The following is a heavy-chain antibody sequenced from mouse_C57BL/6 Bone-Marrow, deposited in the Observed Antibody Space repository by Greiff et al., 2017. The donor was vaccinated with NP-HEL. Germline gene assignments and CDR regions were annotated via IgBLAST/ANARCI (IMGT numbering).Heavy chain of an antibody. J-gene: IGHJ3*01. D-gene: IGHD1-1*01. CDR3: ARQLGIYYYGSSFAY. CDR2: IDPSDSYT. Sequence: QVQLQQPGAELVKPGASVKLSCKASGYTFTSYWMQWVKQRPGQGLEWIGEIDPSDSYTNYNQNFKGKATLTVDTSSSTAYMQLSSLTSEDSAVYYCARQLGIYYYGSSFAYWGQGTLVTVSA. V-gene: IGHV1-50*01. CDR1: GYTFTSYW.